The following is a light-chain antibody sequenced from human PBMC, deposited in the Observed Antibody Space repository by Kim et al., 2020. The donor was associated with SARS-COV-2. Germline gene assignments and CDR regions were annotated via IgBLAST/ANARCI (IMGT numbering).Light chain of an antibody. Sequence: SYELTQPPSVSVSPGQTATITCSGEKVGNRYASWYQEKAGQSPVLVIFQSTKRPSGIPERFSGSNSGNTATLTISGTQAIDEADYYCQAWDSNTVIFGGG. CDR1: KVGNRY. CDR2: QST. J-gene: IGLJ2*01. CDR3: QAWDSNTVI. V-gene: IGLV3-1*01.